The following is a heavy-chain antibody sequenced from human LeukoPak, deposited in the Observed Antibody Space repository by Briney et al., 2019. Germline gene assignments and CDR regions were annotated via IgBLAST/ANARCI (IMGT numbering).Heavy chain of an antibody. J-gene: IGHJ4*02. CDR3: ARGGIVVVTARPYYFDY. CDR2: MNPNSGNT. CDR1: GYTFTSYD. Sequence: ASVTVSCKASGYTFTSYDINWVRQATGQGLEWMGWMNPNSGNTGYAQKFQGRVTMTRNTSISTAYMELSSLRSEDTAVYYCARGGIVVVTARPYYFDYWGQGTLVTVSS. D-gene: IGHD2-21*02. V-gene: IGHV1-8*01.